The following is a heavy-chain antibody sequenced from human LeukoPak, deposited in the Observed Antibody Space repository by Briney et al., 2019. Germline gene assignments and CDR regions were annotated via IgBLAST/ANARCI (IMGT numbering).Heavy chain of an antibody. CDR3: ARVLAYCSSTSCHDY. V-gene: IGHV1-18*01. Sequence: ASVKVSCKASGYTFTSYGISWVRQAPGQGLEWMGCISAYNGNTNYAQKLQGRVTMTTDTSTSTAYMELRSLRSDDTAVYYCARVLAYCSSTSCHDYWGQGTLVTVSS. CDR1: GYTFTSYG. D-gene: IGHD2-2*01. J-gene: IGHJ4*02. CDR2: ISAYNGNT.